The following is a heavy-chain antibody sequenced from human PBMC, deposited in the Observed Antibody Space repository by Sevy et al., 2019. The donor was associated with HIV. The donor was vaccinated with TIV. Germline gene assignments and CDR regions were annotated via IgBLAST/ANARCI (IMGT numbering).Heavy chain of an antibody. CDR2: IWLGGTT. D-gene: IGHD3-3*01. CDR3: ARGKHVSDYYGSFDY. J-gene: IGHJ4*02. Sequence: GGSLRLSCAVSGFTVSSNFMSWVRQAPGKGLEWVSVIWLGGTTYYADSVKGRFTISRDNSKNTVYFHMNSLRAEDTAVYYCARGKHVSDYYGSFDYWGQGTLVTVSS. CDR1: GFTVSSNF. V-gene: IGHV3-53*01.